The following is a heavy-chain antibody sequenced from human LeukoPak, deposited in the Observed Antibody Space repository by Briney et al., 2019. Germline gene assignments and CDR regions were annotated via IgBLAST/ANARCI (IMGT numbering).Heavy chain of an antibody. V-gene: IGHV1-8*01. Sequence: VASVKVSCKASGYTFTSYDINWVRQATGQGLEWMGWMNPNSGNTGYAQKFQGRVTMTRNTSISTAYMELSRLRSDDTAVYYCATSKTLRGVIVFDYWGQGTLVTVSS. CDR2: MNPNSGNT. J-gene: IGHJ4*02. CDR1: GYTFTSYD. D-gene: IGHD3-10*01. CDR3: ATSKTLRGVIVFDY.